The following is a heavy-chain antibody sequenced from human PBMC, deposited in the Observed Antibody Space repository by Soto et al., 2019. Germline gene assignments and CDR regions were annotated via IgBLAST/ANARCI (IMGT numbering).Heavy chain of an antibody. CDR1: GYSFTSYW. V-gene: IGHV5-10-1*01. CDR3: ARLLPYSGTFRRNFDY. J-gene: IGHJ4*02. D-gene: IGHD1-26*01. Sequence: LKISCKGSGYSFTSYWISWVRQMPGKGLEWMGRIDPSDSYTNYSPSFQGHVTISADKSISTAYLQWSSLKASDTAMYYCARLLPYSGTFRRNFDYWGQGTLVTVSS. CDR2: IDPSDSYT.